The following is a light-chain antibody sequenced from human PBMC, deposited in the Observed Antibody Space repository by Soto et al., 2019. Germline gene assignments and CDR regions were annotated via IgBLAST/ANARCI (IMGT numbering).Light chain of an antibody. CDR3: QQYNSYLFT. CDR2: DAS. V-gene: IGKV1-5*01. Sequence: DIQMTQSPSTLSASIGDRVTITCRASQSISTWLAWYQQKPGKAPNLLIYDASTLESGVPSRFSGSGSGTEFTLTISSLQPDDFATYYCQQYNSYLFTFGPGTKVEVK. CDR1: QSISTW. J-gene: IGKJ3*01.